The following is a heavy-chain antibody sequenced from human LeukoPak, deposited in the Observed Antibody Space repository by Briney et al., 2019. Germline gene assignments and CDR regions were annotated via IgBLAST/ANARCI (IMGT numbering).Heavy chain of an antibody. Sequence: PSETLSLTCTVSGGSISSSSYYWGWIRQPPGKGLEWIVSIYYIWCTYYNPSLKSRVTISVDTSKNQFSLKLSSVTAADTAVYYCARHVSVTMVRGVIIDYWGQGTLVTVSS. CDR1: GGSISSSSYY. CDR2: IYYIWCT. V-gene: IGHV4-39*01. J-gene: IGHJ4*02. D-gene: IGHD3-10*01. CDR3: ARHVSVTMVRGVIIDY.